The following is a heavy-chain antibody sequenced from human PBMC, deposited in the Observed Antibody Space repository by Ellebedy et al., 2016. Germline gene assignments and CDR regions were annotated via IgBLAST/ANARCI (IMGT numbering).Heavy chain of an antibody. Sequence: ASVKVSXKASGYTTNYYMHWVRQAPGQGLEWMGIIDPNGVTTRYAQKFQGRITITRDTSTGTFYIDLSSLRSEDTALYYCARDANDAFDHWGQGTLVSVSS. V-gene: IGHV1-46*01. CDR1: GYTTNYY. CDR2: IDPNGVTT. D-gene: IGHD1-1*01. J-gene: IGHJ4*02. CDR3: ARDANDAFDH.